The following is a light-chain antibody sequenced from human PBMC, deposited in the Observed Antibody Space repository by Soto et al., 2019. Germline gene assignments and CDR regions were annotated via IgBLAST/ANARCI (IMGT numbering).Light chain of an antibody. V-gene: IGKV3-20*01. CDR2: ATS. CDR1: QSVSSNY. CDR3: QQYGEYNSPRYR. J-gene: IGKJ2*03. Sequence: EIVLTQSPGTLSLSPGDRVTLSCRASQSVSSNYLAWYQQKPGQAPRLLIYATSARATGIPDRFSGSGSGTDFTLTSSRLEPEDFARYYCQQYGEYNSPRYRFGQWTRLE.